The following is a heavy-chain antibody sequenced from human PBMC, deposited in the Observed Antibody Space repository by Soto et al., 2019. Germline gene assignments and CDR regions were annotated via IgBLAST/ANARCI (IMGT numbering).Heavy chain of an antibody. J-gene: IGHJ3*02. CDR3: ARRHYYDSSGYADALDI. V-gene: IGHV4-30-4*01. Sequence: QVHLQESGPGLVEPSQTLSLTCTVSGDSISSGDYYWSWIRQSPDKGLEWIGYTYHSGRTYYKPSLKSRVTISADTPKNQFSLKLSFVTAADTAVYYCARRHYYDSSGYADALDIWGQGTSVTVSS. D-gene: IGHD3-22*01. CDR1: GDSISSGDYY. CDR2: TYHSGRT.